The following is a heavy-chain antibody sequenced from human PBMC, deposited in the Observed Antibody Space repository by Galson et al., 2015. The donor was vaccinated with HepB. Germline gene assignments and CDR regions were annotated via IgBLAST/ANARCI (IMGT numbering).Heavy chain of an antibody. CDR2: IKQDGSEK. Sequence: SLRLSCAASGFTFSTYAMSWVRQAPGKGLEWVANIKQDGSEKYYVDSVKGRFTISRDNADNSLYLQMNSLRAEDTALYYCARGNNYAFDIWGQGTRVTVSS. J-gene: IGHJ3*02. V-gene: IGHV3-7*03. CDR1: GFTFSTYA. CDR3: ARGNNYAFDI. D-gene: IGHD1-20*01.